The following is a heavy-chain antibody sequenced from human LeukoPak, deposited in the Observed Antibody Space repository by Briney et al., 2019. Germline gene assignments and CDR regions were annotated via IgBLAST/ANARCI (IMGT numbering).Heavy chain of an antibody. CDR3: ARDQGYYYDSSGYPLYYYYGMDV. D-gene: IGHD3-22*01. J-gene: IGHJ6*02. Sequence: SQTLSLTCTVSGGSISSGDYYWSWIRQPPGKGLEWIGYIYYSGSTYYNPSLKSRVTISVDTSKNQFSLKLSSVTAADTAVYYCARDQGYYYDSSGYPLYYYYGMDVWGQGTTVTVSS. CDR1: GGSISSGDYY. CDR2: IYYSGST. V-gene: IGHV4-30-4*01.